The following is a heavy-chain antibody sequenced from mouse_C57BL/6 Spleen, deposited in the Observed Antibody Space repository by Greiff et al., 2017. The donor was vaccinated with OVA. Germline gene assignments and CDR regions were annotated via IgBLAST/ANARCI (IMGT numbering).Heavy chain of an antibody. J-gene: IGHJ1*03. V-gene: IGHV1-55*01. CDR2: IYPGSGST. CDR3: AGYDGYFSQYFDV. Sequence: VQLQQPGAELVKPGASVKMSCKASGYTFTSYWITWGKQRPGQGLEWIGDIYPGSGSTNYNEKFKSKATLTVDTSSSTAYMQLSSLTSEDSAVYYCAGYDGYFSQYFDVWGTGTTVTVSS. CDR1: GYTFTSYW. D-gene: IGHD2-3*01.